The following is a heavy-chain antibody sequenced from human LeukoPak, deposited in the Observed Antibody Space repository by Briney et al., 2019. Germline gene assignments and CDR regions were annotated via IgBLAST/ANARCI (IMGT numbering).Heavy chain of an antibody. J-gene: IGHJ4*02. CDR2: ISYDGSNK. CDR1: GFTFSRSG. Sequence: HPRRSLRLSCAASGFTFSRSGIHCVRQGPGKGLEWVALISYDGSNKYYADSVQGRFTISRDNSKNTLYMQMNSLRTEDTALYYCATTLAVAGTDSGGRGTLVTVS. D-gene: IGHD6-19*01. V-gene: IGHV3-30*03. CDR3: ATTLAVAGTDS.